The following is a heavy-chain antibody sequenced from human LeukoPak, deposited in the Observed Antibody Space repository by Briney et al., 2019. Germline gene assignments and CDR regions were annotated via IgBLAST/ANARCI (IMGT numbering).Heavy chain of an antibody. CDR3: ARGGGKSSRFDY. J-gene: IGHJ4*02. CDR2: IKQDGSEK. CDR1: GFTFSSYW. Sequence: GGTLRLSCAASGFTFSSYWMSWVRQAPGKGLEWVANIKQDGSEKYYVDSVKGRLTISRDNAKNSLDLQMNSLRDEDTAVYYCARGGGKSSRFDYWGQGTLVTVSS. D-gene: IGHD4-23*01. V-gene: IGHV3-7*01.